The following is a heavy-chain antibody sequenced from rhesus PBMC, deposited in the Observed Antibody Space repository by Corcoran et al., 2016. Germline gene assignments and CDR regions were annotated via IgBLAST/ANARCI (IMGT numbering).Heavy chain of an antibody. CDR3: AHRSSLDY. J-gene: IGHJ4*01. Sequence: EVQLVESGGGLVQPGGSLRLSCAASGFTFSSYGMSWVRQAPGKGLEWVSYISNGGGSTYYADSVKGRFTISRDNSKNTLSLQMNSLRAEDTAVYYCAHRSSLDYWGQGVLVTVSS. D-gene: IGHD4-29*01. CDR2: ISNGGGST. CDR1: GFTFSSYG. V-gene: IGHV3S5*01.